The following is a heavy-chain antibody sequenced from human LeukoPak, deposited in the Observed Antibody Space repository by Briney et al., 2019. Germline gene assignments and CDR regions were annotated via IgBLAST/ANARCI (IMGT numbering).Heavy chain of an antibody. CDR3: ARSSRGGFDY. CDR2: LKQDGSEK. V-gene: IGHV3-7*01. CDR1: GFTLSNHW. D-gene: IGHD3-16*01. Sequence: PGGSLRLSCAASGFTLSNHWMSWVRQAPGEGLAWVANLKQDGSEKYYVDSVKGRFTISRDNANNSLYLHMNSLRAEDTAVYFCARSSRGGFDYGGQGTLVTVSS. J-gene: IGHJ4*02.